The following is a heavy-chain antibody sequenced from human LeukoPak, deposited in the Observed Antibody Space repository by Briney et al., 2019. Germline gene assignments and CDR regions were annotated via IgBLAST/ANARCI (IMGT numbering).Heavy chain of an antibody. J-gene: IGHJ4*02. CDR1: GGSISSSDYF. CDR2: IYYRGST. CDR3: ARRGGSYYFDN. D-gene: IGHD1-26*01. Sequence: PSETLSLTCTVSGGSISSSDYFWGWIRQPPGKGLEWIGTIYYRGSTYYNPSLKSRVTISVDTSKNQFSLKLNSVTAADTAVYYCARRGGSYYFDNWGQGTPVTVSS. V-gene: IGHV4-39*01.